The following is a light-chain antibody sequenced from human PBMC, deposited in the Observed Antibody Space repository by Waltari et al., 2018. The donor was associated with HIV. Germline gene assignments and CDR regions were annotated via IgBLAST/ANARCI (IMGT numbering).Light chain of an antibody. CDR3: QSYDNSLSGTYV. CDR2: GNT. V-gene: IGLV1-40*01. Sequence: QSVLTQPPSLSGIPGQRLPISCPGSNSHIGAAYDLHWYQHLPGTAPKVLIYGNTNRPSGVPDRFSGSKSGASASLVITGLQAEDEADYYCQSYDNSLSGTYVFGGGTKVNVL. CDR1: NSHIGAAYD. J-gene: IGLJ1*01.